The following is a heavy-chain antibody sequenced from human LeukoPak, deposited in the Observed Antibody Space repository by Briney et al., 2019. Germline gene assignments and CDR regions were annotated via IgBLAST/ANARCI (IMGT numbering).Heavy chain of an antibody. CDR1: GYSFTSYW. CDR2: IYPGDSDT. Sequence: GESLKISCKGSGYSFTSYWIGWVRQMPGKGLEWMGIIYPGDSDTRYSPSFQGQVTISADKSISTAYLQWSSLKASDTAMYYCARAAEGRGPDKIDYYYYYMDVWGKGTTVTVSS. V-gene: IGHV5-51*01. J-gene: IGHJ6*03. D-gene: IGHD2-15*01. CDR3: ARAAEGRGPDKIDYYYYYMDV.